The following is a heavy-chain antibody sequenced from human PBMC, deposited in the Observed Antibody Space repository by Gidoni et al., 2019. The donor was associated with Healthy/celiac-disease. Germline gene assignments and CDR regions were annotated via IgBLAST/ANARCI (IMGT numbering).Heavy chain of an antibody. CDR1: GFTFSHAC. J-gene: IGHJ6*02. CDR3: TTAEPVHYYGMDV. Sequence: EVQLVESGGVFVKPGWSLRLACAASGFTFSHACMSWVRQAPGKGLEWLGGIKSKTDGGTTDYAAPVKGRFTISRDDSKNTLYLQMNSLKTEDTAVYYCTTAEPVHYYGMDVWGQGTTVTVSS. CDR2: IKSKTDGGTT. V-gene: IGHV3-15*01.